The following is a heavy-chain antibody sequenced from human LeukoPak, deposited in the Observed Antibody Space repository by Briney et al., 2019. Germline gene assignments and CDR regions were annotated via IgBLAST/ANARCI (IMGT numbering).Heavy chain of an antibody. D-gene: IGHD3-9*01. CDR2: IRYDGSNK. J-gene: IGHJ4*02. Sequence: PGGSLRLSCAASGFTFSSYGMHWVRQAPGKGLEWVAFIRYDGSNKYYADSVKGRFTISRDNSKNTLYLQMNSLRAEDTAVYYCARDRERHYDILTGDWDYWGQGTLVTVSS. CDR3: ARDRERHYDILTGDWDY. V-gene: IGHV3-30*02. CDR1: GFTFSSYG.